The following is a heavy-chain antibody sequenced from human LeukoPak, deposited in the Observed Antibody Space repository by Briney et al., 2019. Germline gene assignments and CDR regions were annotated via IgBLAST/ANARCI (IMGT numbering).Heavy chain of an antibody. J-gene: IGHJ4*02. D-gene: IGHD6-19*01. CDR2: ISSRSSYL. CDR1: GFTFSTYS. V-gene: IGHV3-21*01. CDR3: ARQRGSGCLDY. Sequence: KPGGSLRLSCAASGFTFSTYSIHWVRQAPGKGLEWVSSISSRSSYLYYADSVKGRFTVSRDNAKNSLSLQMNSLRAEDTAVYYCARQRGSGCLDYWGQGTLVTVSS.